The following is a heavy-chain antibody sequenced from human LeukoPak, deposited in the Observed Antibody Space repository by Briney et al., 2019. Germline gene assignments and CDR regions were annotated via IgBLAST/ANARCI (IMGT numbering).Heavy chain of an antibody. CDR1: GYTFTGYY. V-gene: IGHV1-2*02. D-gene: IGHD6-19*01. J-gene: IGHJ4*02. Sequence: VSVKVSCKASGYTFTGYYMHWVRQAPGQGLEWMGWINPNSGGTNYAQKFQGRVTMTRDTSISTAYMELSRLRSDDTAVYYCARARYSSGWYYFDYWGQGTLVTVSS. CDR3: ARARYSSGWYYFDY. CDR2: INPNSGGT.